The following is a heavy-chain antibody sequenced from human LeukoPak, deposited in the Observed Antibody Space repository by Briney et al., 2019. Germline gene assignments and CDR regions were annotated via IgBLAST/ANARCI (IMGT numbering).Heavy chain of an antibody. CDR1: GFTFSNAG. V-gene: IGHV3-15*01. CDR2: IKSKDGGGTT. J-gene: IGHJ6*03. Sequence: GGSLRLSCAASGFTFSNAGMSWVRQAPGKGLEWVGRIKSKDGGGTTEDAGPAKGRFSISKGESTNTLHLQMKRANTADTAVYYCTTAPYCSSTSCYAIRYYYMDVWGKGTTVTVSS. D-gene: IGHD2-2*01. CDR3: TTAPYCSSTSCYAIRYYYMDV.